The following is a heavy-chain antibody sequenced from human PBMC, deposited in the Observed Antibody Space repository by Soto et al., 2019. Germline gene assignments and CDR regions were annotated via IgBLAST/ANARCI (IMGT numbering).Heavy chain of an antibody. Sequence: PGGSLRPSCAASGFTLSSYAMSWVRQAPGKGLEWVSAISGSGGSTYYADSVKGRFTISRDNSKNTLYLQMNSLRAEDTAVYYCAKYLRVYDSTRPPYDYWGQGTLVTVSS. CDR3: AKYLRVYDSTRPPYDY. CDR1: GFTLSSYA. CDR2: ISGSGGST. J-gene: IGHJ4*02. D-gene: IGHD3-22*01. V-gene: IGHV3-23*01.